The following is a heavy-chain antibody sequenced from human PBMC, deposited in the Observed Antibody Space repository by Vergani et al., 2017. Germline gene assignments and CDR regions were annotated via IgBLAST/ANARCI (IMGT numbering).Heavy chain of an antibody. Sequence: EVQLLESGGDLVQPGGSLRLSCAASGFTFSSYAVSWVRPAPGKGLEWVSAISGSGGSTYYADSVKGRFTISRDNSKNTLYLQMNSLRAEDTAVYYCTASGARVWGQGTLVTVSS. D-gene: IGHD7-27*01. CDR1: GFTFSSYA. CDR3: TASGARV. J-gene: IGHJ4*02. V-gene: IGHV3-23*01. CDR2: ISGSGGST.